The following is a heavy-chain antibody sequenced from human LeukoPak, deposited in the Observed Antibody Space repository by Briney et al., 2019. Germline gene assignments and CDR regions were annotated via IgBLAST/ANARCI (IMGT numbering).Heavy chain of an antibody. V-gene: IGHV1-2*02. CDR1: GYTFTGYY. J-gene: IGHJ4*02. Sequence: ASVKVSCKASGYTFTGYYIHWARQAPGQGLEWMGWINPNSGGANYAQEFQGRVTMTTDTSITTAFMDLGSLMSDDTAVYYCAASRYDVLTGSPDSWGQGTLVTVSS. CDR3: AASRYDVLTGSPDS. CDR2: INPNSGGA. D-gene: IGHD3-9*01.